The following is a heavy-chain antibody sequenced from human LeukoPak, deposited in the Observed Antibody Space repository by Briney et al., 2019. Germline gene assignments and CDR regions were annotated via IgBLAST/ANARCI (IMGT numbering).Heavy chain of an antibody. V-gene: IGHV1-69*06. CDR3: ARDHLTMVRGVIVIMYYFDY. Sequence: ASVKVSCKASGGTFSSYAISWVRQAPGQGLEWMGGIISIFGTANYAQKFQGRVTITADKSTSTAYMELSSLRSEDTAVYYCARDHLTMVRGVIVIMYYFDYWGQGTLVTVSS. CDR1: GGTFSSYA. D-gene: IGHD3-10*01. CDR2: IISIFGTA. J-gene: IGHJ4*02.